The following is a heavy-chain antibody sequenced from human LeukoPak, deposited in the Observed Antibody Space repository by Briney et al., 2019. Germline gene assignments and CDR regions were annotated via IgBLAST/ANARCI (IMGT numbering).Heavy chain of an antibody. Sequence: SETLSLTCTVSGGSISSADYYWSWIRQHPGKGLEWIGYNPYYNPSLKSRVTISVDTSKSQFSLKLTSVTAADTAVYYCATAILTPSGFVWHFDLWGRGTLVTVSS. CDR2: NP. D-gene: IGHD3-3*01. CDR1: GGSISSADYY. CDR3: ATAILTPSGFVWHFDL. J-gene: IGHJ2*01. V-gene: IGHV4-31*03.